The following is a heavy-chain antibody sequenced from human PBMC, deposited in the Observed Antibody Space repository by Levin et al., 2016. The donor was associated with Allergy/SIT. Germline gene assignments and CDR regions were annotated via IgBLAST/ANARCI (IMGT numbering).Heavy chain of an antibody. CDR1: GGSMNSHY. D-gene: IGHD2-2*03. Sequence: SETLSLTCTVSGGSMNSHYWIWVRQPPGRGLEWIGYIYYSGSTNYNPSLKSRVTISVDTSKGQFSLTLTSVTTADTAMYFCAKGLDSYIVFDMWGQGTMVTVSS. CDR3: AKGLDSYIVFDM. J-gene: IGHJ3*02. V-gene: IGHV4-59*11. CDR2: IYYSGST.